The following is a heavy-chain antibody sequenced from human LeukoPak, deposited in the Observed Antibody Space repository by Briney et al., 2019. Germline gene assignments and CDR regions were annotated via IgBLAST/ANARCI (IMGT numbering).Heavy chain of an antibody. V-gene: IGHV3-21*01. CDR1: GFTFSSYS. J-gene: IGHJ3*02. D-gene: IGHD3-10*01. CDR3: ARIPIAGDAFDI. Sequence: GGSLRLSCAASGFTFSSYSMNWVRQAPGKGLEWVSSISSSSSYIYYADSVKGRFTISRDNAKNSLYLQMNSLRAEDTAVYYCARIPIAGDAFDIWGQGTMVTVSS. CDR2: ISSSSSYI.